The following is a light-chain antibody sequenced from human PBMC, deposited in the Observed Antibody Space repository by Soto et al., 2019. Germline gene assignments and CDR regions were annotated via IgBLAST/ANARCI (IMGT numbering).Light chain of an antibody. Sequence: DIQMTQSPSTLSASVGDRVTMTCRASQSISSWLAWYQQKPGKAPKLLIYKASSLESGVPSRFSGSGSGTEFTLTISSLQPDDFATYYCQQYNSYSGTFGQGTTVDIK. CDR1: QSISSW. CDR3: QQYNSYSGT. J-gene: IGKJ1*01. V-gene: IGKV1-5*03. CDR2: KAS.